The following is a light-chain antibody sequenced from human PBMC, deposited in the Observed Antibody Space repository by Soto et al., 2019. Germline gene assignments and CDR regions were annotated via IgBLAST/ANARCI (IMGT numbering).Light chain of an antibody. V-gene: IGLV1-40*01. J-gene: IGLJ3*02. CDR3: QSYASSLSGSV. Sequence: QSVLTQPPSVSGAPGQRVTISCTGSSSNIGAGYDVHWYQQLPGTAPKLLIYGISNRPSGVSDRFSGSKSGTTASLAITGLQAEDEADYYCQSYASSLSGSVFGGGTKLTVL. CDR2: GIS. CDR1: SSNIGAGYD.